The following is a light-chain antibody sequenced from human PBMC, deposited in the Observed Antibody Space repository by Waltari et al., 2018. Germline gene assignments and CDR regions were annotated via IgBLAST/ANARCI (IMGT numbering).Light chain of an antibody. Sequence: SYELTQPPSVSVSPGQTATITCSGDLLTKKFTYWFQHKSGRAPVSVIYEDTKRLSAIPERFSGSSSGTTAALTITGAQVEDEADYYCYSTDIFRSERGVFGGGTKLLVL. CDR2: EDT. CDR1: LLTKKF. CDR3: YSTDIFRSERGV. J-gene: IGLJ2*01. V-gene: IGLV3-10*01.